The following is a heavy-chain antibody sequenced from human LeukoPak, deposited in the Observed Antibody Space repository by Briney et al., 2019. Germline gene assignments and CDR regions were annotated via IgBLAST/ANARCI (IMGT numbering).Heavy chain of an antibody. CDR3: GRAGYCSGGSCYGVDY. CDR1: GFTFRNYG. J-gene: IGHJ4*02. Sequence: GRSLRLSCAASGFTFRNYGMHWVRQAPGKGLDWVAVIWYDGSNKYYADSVKGRFTISRDNSKNTLYLQMNSLRAEDTAVYYCGRAGYCSGGSCYGVDYWGQGTLVTVSS. V-gene: IGHV3-33*08. D-gene: IGHD2-15*01. CDR2: IWYDGSNK.